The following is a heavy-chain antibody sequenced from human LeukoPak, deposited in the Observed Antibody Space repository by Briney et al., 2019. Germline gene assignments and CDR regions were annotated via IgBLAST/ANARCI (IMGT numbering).Heavy chain of an antibody. V-gene: IGHV1-2*02. CDR2: INPNSGGT. CDR1: GYTFTGYY. J-gene: IGHJ4*02. CDR3: ASDSSGYYAHFDY. Sequence: RASVKVSCKASGYTFTGYYMHWVRQAPGQGFEWMGWINPNSGGTNYAQKFQGRVTMTRDTSISTAYMELSRLRSDDTAVYYCASDSSGYYAHFDYWGQGTLVTVSS. D-gene: IGHD3-22*01.